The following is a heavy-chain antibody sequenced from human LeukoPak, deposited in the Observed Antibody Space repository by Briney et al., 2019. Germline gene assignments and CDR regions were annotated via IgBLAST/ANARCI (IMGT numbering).Heavy chain of an antibody. J-gene: IGHJ4*02. Sequence: ASVKVSCKVSGYTLTELPIHWVRQAPGKGLEWMGGFDPDDDETVYAQMFQGRVTMTEDTSSDTASMELSSLRSEDTAVYYCATGTSGSYYVGIVRPIDYWGQGTLVTVSS. CDR2: FDPDDDET. D-gene: IGHD1-26*01. CDR3: ATGTSGSYYVGIVRPIDY. CDR1: GYTLTELP. V-gene: IGHV1-24*01.